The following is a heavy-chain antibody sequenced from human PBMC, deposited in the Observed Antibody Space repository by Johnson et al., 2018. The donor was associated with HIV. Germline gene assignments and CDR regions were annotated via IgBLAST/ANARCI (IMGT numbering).Heavy chain of an antibody. CDR1: GFTFDDYG. CDR2: INWNGGNT. CDR3: ARDRRYYGSGSYGGAFEI. J-gene: IGHJ3*02. Sequence: VQLVESGGGVVRPGGSLRLSCAASGFTFDDYGMSWVRQGPGKGLEWVSGINWNGGNTGYVDSVKGRFTISRDNAKNSLYLQRNSLRAEDAALYYCARDRRYYGSGSYGGAFEIGGQGTMVTVSS. D-gene: IGHD3-10*01. V-gene: IGHV3-20*04.